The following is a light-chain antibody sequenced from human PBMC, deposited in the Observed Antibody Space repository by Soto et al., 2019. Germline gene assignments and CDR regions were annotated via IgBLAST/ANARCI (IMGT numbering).Light chain of an antibody. Sequence: EIVLTQSPGTLSLSPGEIATLSCRASQSVSSSFLAWYQQKPGQAPSLLIDGASSRDTGIPDRLSGSGSGTDFTLTISTLQPEDFAVYYCQEYCSSPRTFGQGTKVEIK. CDR2: GAS. CDR1: QSVSSSF. CDR3: QEYCSSPRT. V-gene: IGKV3-20*01. J-gene: IGKJ1*01.